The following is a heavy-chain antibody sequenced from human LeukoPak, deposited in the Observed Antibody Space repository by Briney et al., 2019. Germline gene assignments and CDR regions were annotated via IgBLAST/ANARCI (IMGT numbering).Heavy chain of an antibody. D-gene: IGHD6-13*01. CDR1: GGSISSDGYY. Sequence: SETLSLTCTVSGGSISSDGYYWRWIRQHPGKGLEWIGSIYYTGSTYYNPSLKSRATISVDTSKNHFSLKLNSVPAADTAVYYCARGTGGAAAADFDPWGQGTLVTVSS. CDR2: IYYTGST. V-gene: IGHV4-31*03. CDR3: ARGTGGAAAADFDP. J-gene: IGHJ5*02.